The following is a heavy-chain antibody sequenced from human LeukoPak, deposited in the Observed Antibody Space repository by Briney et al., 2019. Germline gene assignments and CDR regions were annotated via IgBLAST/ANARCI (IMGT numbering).Heavy chain of an antibody. CDR2: INHSGST. V-gene: IGHV4-34*01. D-gene: IGHD6-13*01. CDR1: GGSFSGYY. J-gene: IGHJ4*02. Sequence: SETLSLTCAVYGGSFSGYYWSWIRQPPGKGLEWIGEINHSGSTNYNPSLKSRVTISVDTFKNQFSLKLSSVTAADTAVYYCAITGYSSSYDYWGQGTLVTVSS. CDR3: AITGYSSSYDY.